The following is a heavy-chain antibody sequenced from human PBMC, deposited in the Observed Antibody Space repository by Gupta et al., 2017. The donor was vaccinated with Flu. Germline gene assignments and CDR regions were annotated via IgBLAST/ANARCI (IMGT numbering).Heavy chain of an antibody. V-gene: IGHV4-39*01. Sequence: YWGWIRQPPGKGLEWIGSIYYNERTYYNPSLRSRVTISLDKSKNQFSLRLNSVTAADTAVYYCARHDYDLLVGSYVNWFDPWGQGTLVTVSS. D-gene: IGHD3-16*01. CDR3: ARHDYDLLVGSYVNWFDP. J-gene: IGHJ5*02. CDR2: IYYNERT. CDR1: Y.